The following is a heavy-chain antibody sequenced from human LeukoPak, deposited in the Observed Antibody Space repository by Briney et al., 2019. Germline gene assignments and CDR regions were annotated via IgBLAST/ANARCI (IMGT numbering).Heavy chain of an antibody. CDR3: ARADITMVRGVTGGLGY. CDR2: ISSSGSTI. D-gene: IGHD3-10*01. V-gene: IGHV3-11*04. CDR1: GFTFSDYY. J-gene: IGHJ4*02. Sequence: GGSLRLSCAASGFTFSDYYMSWIRQAPGKGLEWVSHISSSGSTIYYADSVKGRFTISRDNAKNSLYLQMNSLRAEDTAVYYCARADITMVRGVTGGLGYWGQGTLVTVSS.